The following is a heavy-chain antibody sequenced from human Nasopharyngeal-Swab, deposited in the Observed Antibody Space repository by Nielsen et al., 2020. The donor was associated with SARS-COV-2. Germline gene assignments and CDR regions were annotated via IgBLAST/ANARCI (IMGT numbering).Heavy chain of an antibody. CDR1: GFTFSSYA. CDR2: ISGSGGST. Sequence: GVLKISCAASGFTFSSYAMSWVRQAPGKGLEWVSSISGSGGSTYYADSVKGRFTISRDYSMNTLYLQMNSLRAEDTAVYYCAKERTTYSGATNFAYWGQGTLVTVSS. J-gene: IGHJ4*02. CDR3: AKERTTYSGATNFAY. D-gene: IGHD2-15*01. V-gene: IGHV3-23*01.